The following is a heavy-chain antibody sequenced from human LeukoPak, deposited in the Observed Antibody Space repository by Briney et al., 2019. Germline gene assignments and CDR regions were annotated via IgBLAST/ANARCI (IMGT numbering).Heavy chain of an antibody. J-gene: IGHJ4*02. CDR1: GGSISSYY. Sequence: PSETLSLTCTVSGGSISSYYWSWIRQPAGKGLEWIGRIYTSGSTNYNPSLKSRVTMSVDTSKNQFSLKLSSVTAADTAVYYCARAGIAAAGTGARDQSRPYYFDYWGQGTLVTVSS. CDR2: IYTSGST. CDR3: ARAGIAAAGTGARDQSRPYYFDY. V-gene: IGHV4-4*07. D-gene: IGHD6-13*01.